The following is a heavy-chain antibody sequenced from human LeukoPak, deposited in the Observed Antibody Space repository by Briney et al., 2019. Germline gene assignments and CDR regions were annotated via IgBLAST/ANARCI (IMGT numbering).Heavy chain of an antibody. CDR2: INHSGGT. CDR3: ARAFNPRHCSGGSCYFSR. CDR1: GGSFSGYY. V-gene: IGHV4-34*01. Sequence: SETLSLTCAVYGGSFSGYYWSWIRQPPGKGLEWIGEINHSGGTNYNPSLKSRVTISVDTSKNQFSLKLSSVTAADTAVYYCARAFNPRHCSGGSCYFSRWGQGTLVTVSS. D-gene: IGHD2-15*01. J-gene: IGHJ4*02.